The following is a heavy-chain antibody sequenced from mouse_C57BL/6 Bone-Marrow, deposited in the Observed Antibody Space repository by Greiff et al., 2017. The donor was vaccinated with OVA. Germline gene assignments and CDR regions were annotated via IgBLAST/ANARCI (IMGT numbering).Heavy chain of an antibody. J-gene: IGHJ2*01. CDR3: ARSELRRDFDY. Sequence: VQLQQSGPELVKPGDSVKISCKASGYSFTGYFMNWVMQSHGKSLEWIGRINPYNGDTFYNQKFKGKATLSVDKSSSTAHMELRSLTSEDSAVYYCARSELRRDFDYWGQGTTLTVSS. D-gene: IGHD1-1*01. CDR1: GYSFTGYF. CDR2: INPYNGDT. V-gene: IGHV1-20*01.